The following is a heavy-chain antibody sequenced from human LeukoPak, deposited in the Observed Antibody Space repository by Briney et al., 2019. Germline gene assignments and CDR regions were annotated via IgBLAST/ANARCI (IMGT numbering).Heavy chain of an antibody. D-gene: IGHD3-22*01. V-gene: IGHV1-2*02. CDR3: ARIVYDSSGYYIYFDY. Sequence: ASVKVSCKASGYTFTGYYMHWVGQARGQGREWMGGINPNSGGTNYAQKFQGRATMTRDTSISTAYMELSRLRSDDTAVYYCARIVYDSSGYYIYFDYWGQGTLVTVSS. J-gene: IGHJ4*02. CDR1: GYTFTGYY. CDR2: INPNSGGT.